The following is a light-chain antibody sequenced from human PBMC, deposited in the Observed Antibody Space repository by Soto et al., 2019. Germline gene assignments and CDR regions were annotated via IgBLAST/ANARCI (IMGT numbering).Light chain of an antibody. CDR3: QQYNNWWT. CDR2: GAS. CDR1: QSVSNN. Sequence: EIVMTQSPATLSVSPGERATLSCRASQSVSNNLAWYQKKPGQAPRLLIYGASTRATGIPARFSGSGSGTVFPLTISSLQSEDFAVYFCQQYNNWWTFGQGTRVEIK. V-gene: IGKV3-15*01. J-gene: IGKJ1*01.